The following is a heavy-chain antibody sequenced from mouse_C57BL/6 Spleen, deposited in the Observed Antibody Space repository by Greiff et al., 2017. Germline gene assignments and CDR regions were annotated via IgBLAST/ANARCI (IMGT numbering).Heavy chain of an antibody. CDR1: GFTFSSYA. J-gene: IGHJ1*03. V-gene: IGHV5-4*01. CDR2: ISDGGSYT. Sequence: DVMLVESGGGLVKPGGSLKLSCAASGFTFSSYAMSWVRQTPEKRLEWVATISDGGSYTYYPDNVKGRFTISRDNAKNNLYLQMSHLKSEDTAMYYCARDPRYYSNSYWYFDVWGTGTTVTVSS. CDR3: ARDPRYYSNSYWYFDV. D-gene: IGHD2-5*01.